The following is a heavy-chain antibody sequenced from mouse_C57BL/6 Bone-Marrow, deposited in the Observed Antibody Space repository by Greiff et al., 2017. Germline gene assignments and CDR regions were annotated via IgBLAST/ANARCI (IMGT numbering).Heavy chain of an antibody. CDR3: YSYCGSSYYFDY. J-gene: IGHJ2*01. V-gene: IGHV1-59*01. Sequence: VQLLQPGAELVRPGTSVKLSCKASGYTFTSYWMHWVKQRPGQGLEWIGLIDPSGSYTNYNHKFKGKATLTVATSSSTAYMQLSSLTSGDSAVYDYYSYCGSSYYFDYWGQGTTLTVSS. CDR2: IDPSGSYT. CDR1: GYTFTSYW. D-gene: IGHD1-1*01.